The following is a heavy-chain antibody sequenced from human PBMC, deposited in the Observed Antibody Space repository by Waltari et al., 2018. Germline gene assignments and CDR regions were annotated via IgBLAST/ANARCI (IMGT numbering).Heavy chain of an antibody. CDR3: ARQIGSRRGGWYFDF. V-gene: IGHV4-39*01. CDR2: LFSTGTS. D-gene: IGHD2-15*01. J-gene: IGHJ2*01. Sequence: QPQLQESGPGLLRPSETLSVTCTVSPASISPPAYHWGWIRQPPGKGLEWVGSLFSTGTSFINPSLKSQVTMSMDTSKNAFSLKVLSVTATDTAVYYCARQIGSRRGGWYFDFWGRGTLVTVSS. CDR1: PASISPPAYH.